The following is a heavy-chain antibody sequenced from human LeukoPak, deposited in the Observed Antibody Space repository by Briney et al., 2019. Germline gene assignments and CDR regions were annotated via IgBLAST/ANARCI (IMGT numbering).Heavy chain of an antibody. J-gene: IGHJ3*02. CDR1: GFTVSSNY. Sequence: GGSLRLSCGASGFTVSSNYMSWVRQAPGKGLEWVSVIYSGGSTYYADSVKGRFTISRHNSKNTLYLQMNSLRAEDTAVYYCARSTALGAFDIWGQGTMVTVSS. D-gene: IGHD5-18*01. CDR2: IYSGGST. CDR3: ARSTALGAFDI. V-gene: IGHV3-53*04.